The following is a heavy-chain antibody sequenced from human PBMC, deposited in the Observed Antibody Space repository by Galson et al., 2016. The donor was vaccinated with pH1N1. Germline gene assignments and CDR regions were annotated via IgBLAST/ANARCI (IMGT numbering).Heavy chain of an antibody. D-gene: IGHD6-19*01. Sequence: SLRLSCAASGFTFHDYGMHWVRQASGKGLEWVSGISWNSGTADYAESVKGRFTISRDNGKNSLYLQMNSLRAEDTALYYCAKARTSGSYHFDYWGQGTLVTVSS. CDR1: GFTFHDYG. V-gene: IGHV3-9*01. CDR3: AKARTSGSYHFDY. CDR2: ISWNSGTA. J-gene: IGHJ4*02.